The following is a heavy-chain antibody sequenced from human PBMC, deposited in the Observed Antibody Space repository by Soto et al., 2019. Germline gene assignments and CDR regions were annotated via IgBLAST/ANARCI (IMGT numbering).Heavy chain of an antibody. J-gene: IGHJ1*01. CDR3: ARDGRRVVAVVAAGYFQH. V-gene: IGHV1-69*13. CDR1: GGTFSSYA. CDR2: IIPIFGTA. Sequence: EASVKVSCKASGGTFSSYAISWVRQAPGQGLEWMGGIIPIFGTANYAQKFQGRVTITADESTSTAYMELSSLRSEDTAVYYCARDGRRVVAVVAAGYFQHWGQGTLVTVSS. D-gene: IGHD2-15*01.